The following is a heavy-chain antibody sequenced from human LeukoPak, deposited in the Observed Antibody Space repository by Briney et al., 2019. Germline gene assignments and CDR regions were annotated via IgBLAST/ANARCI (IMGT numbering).Heavy chain of an antibody. V-gene: IGHV1-18*01. CDR3: ARVSGFEYSTSPGAY. D-gene: IGHD6-6*01. J-gene: IGHJ4*02. Sequence: ASVKVSCKASGYTFTNYGFSWVRQAHGQGLERMGWISAYNGNTNYAQKLQGRVTMTTDTSTSTAYMELRSLRSDDTAVYYCARVSGFEYSTSPGAYWGQGTLVTVSS. CDR1: GYTFTNYG. CDR2: ISAYNGNT.